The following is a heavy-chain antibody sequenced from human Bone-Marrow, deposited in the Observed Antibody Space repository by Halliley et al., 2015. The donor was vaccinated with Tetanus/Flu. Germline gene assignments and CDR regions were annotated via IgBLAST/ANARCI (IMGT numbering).Heavy chain of an antibody. CDR2: FPYSGGT. D-gene: IGHD6-19*01. J-gene: IGHJ5*02. V-gene: IGHV4-31*02. Sequence: VYFPYSGGTFYNPSRPIRVSISVDTSKNLFSLNLTSVTAADTAVYYCARDRNTVTGRGFDPWGQGTLVTVSS. CDR3: ARDRNTVTGRGFDP.